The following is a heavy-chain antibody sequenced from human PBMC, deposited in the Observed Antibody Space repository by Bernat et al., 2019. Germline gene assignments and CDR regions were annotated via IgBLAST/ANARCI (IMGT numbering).Heavy chain of an antibody. J-gene: IGHJ1*01. D-gene: IGHD3-10*01. Sequence: EVHLVESGGGLVQPGGSLRLSCAASGFTFSSYWMHWVRQAPGEGLVWVSRINNDGSSTSHADSVKGRFTISRDNAKNTLYLQMNSLRAEDTAVYYCATHITTVRGSLLQHWGQGTLITVSS. CDR1: GFTFSSYW. V-gene: IGHV3-74*01. CDR2: INNDGSST. CDR3: ATHITTVRGSLLQH.